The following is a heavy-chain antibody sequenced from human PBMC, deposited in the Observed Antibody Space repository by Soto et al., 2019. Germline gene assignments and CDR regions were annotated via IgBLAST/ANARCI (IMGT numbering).Heavy chain of an antibody. CDR1: GYTFTRYT. V-gene: IGHV1-3*01. CDR3: ARGIATGQRDP. J-gene: IGHJ5*02. CDR2: INPDNGNT. Sequence: QVQLVQSGAEVKKPGASVKISCKASGYTFTRYTMNWVRQAPGQRLEWMGWINPDNGNTKSAQKFQDRVIITRDTSASTAYMDLSSLRSEDTALYYSARGIATGQRDPWGQGTLVTVSS. D-gene: IGHD2-15*01.